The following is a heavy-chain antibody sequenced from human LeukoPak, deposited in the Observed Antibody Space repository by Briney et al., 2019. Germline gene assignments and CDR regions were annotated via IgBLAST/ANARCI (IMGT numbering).Heavy chain of an antibody. V-gene: IGHV3-21*01. D-gene: IGHD6-19*01. CDR2: ISSSSSYI. J-gene: IGHJ4*02. Sequence: GGSLRLSCAASGFTFSSCSMNWVRQAPGKGLEWVSSISSSSSYIYYADSVKGRFTISRDNAKNSLYLQMNSLRAEDTAVYYCARKEGGWLVPLVSGSPIDYWGQGTLVTVSS. CDR3: ARKEGGWLVPLVSGSPIDY. CDR1: GFTFSSCS.